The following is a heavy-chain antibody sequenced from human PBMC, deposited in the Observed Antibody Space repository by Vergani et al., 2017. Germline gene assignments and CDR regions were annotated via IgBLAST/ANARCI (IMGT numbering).Heavy chain of an antibody. CDR3: VKEGLWFGDPTLDY. D-gene: IGHD3-10*01. Sequence: EVQLVESGGGLVQPGGSLRLSCSASGFTFSSYAMHWVRQAPGKGLEYVSAISSNGGSTYYADSVKGRFTISRDNSKNTLYLRMSSLRAEDTAVYYCVKEGLWFGDPTLDYWGQGTLVTVSS. CDR1: GFTFSSYA. V-gene: IGHV3-64D*06. CDR2: ISSNGGST. J-gene: IGHJ4*02.